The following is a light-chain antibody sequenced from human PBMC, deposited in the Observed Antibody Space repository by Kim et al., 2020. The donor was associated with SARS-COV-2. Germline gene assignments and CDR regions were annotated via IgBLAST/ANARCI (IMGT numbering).Light chain of an antibody. V-gene: IGKV3-11*01. CDR2: DAP. CDR3: QQRSNWPT. Sequence: LSLSPGERAPLSCRASQSVSSYLAWYQQKPGQAPRLLIYDAPNRATGIPARFSGSGSGTDFTLTISSLEPEDFAVYYCQQRSNWPTFGQGTKLEI. J-gene: IGKJ2*01. CDR1: QSVSSY.